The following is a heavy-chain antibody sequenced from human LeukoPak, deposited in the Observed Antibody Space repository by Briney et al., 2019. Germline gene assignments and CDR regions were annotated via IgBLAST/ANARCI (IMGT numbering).Heavy chain of an antibody. CDR2: ITASSGGT. D-gene: IGHD3-22*01. CDR3: AKIRFYYDSSFDYWYFDL. V-gene: IGHV3-23*01. Sequence: GGSLRLSCAASGFPFSSYAMGWVRQAPRKGLEWVSAITASSGGTYYADSVKGRFTISRDNSRNTLYLQINSLRAEDAAIYYCAKIRFYYDSSFDYWYFDLWGRGTLVTVSS. J-gene: IGHJ2*01. CDR1: GFPFSSYA.